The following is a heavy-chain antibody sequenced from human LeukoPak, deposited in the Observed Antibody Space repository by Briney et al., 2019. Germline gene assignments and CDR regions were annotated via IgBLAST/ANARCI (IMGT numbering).Heavy chain of an antibody. Sequence: SVMVSCKASGGTFSSYAISWVRQAPGQGLEWMGRIIPILGIANYAQKFQGRVTITADKSTSTAYMELSSLRSEDTAVYYCARGRLRGYSYGSFDYWGQGTLVTVSS. J-gene: IGHJ4*02. CDR2: IIPILGIA. CDR3: ARGRLRGYSYGSFDY. V-gene: IGHV1-69*04. CDR1: GGTFSSYA. D-gene: IGHD5-18*01.